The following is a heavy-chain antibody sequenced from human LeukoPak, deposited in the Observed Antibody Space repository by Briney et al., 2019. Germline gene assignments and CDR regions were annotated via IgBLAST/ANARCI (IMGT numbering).Heavy chain of an antibody. CDR3: AREGNYYDMDV. J-gene: IGHJ6*02. V-gene: IGHV3-53*01. CDR1: GFTVSSNY. Sequence: PGGSLRLSCAASGFTVSSNYMSWVRQAPGKGLEWVSVIFSGCTTYYADSVKGRFTISRDNSKNTLYLQMNRLRAEDTAVYYCAREGNYYDMDVWGQGTTVTVSS. CDR2: IFSGCTT.